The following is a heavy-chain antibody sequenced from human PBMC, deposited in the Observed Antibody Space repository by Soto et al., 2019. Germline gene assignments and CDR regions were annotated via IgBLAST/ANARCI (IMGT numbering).Heavy chain of an antibody. V-gene: IGHV1-69*13. CDR2: IIPIFGTA. Sequence: SVKVSCKASGGTFSSYAISWVRQAPGQGLEWMGGIIPIFGTANYAQKFQGRVTITADESTSTAYMELSSLRSEDTAVYYCARDRRTYYYDSSGYPSRNDAFDIWGQGTMVTVSS. CDR3: ARDRRTYYYDSSGYPSRNDAFDI. J-gene: IGHJ3*02. D-gene: IGHD3-22*01. CDR1: GGTFSSYA.